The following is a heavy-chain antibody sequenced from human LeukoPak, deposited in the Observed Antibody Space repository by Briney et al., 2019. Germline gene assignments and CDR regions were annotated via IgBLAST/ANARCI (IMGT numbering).Heavy chain of an antibody. CDR3: ASSSGWWFDY. D-gene: IGHD6-19*01. Sequence: SETLSLTCTVSGGSISGDHWSWVRQPPGKGLEWIGSIYYSGSTYYNPSLKSRVTISVDTSKNQFSLKLSSVTAADTAVYYCASSSGWWFDYWGQGTLATVSS. CDR1: GGSISGDH. J-gene: IGHJ4*02. CDR2: IYYSGST. V-gene: IGHV4-59*05.